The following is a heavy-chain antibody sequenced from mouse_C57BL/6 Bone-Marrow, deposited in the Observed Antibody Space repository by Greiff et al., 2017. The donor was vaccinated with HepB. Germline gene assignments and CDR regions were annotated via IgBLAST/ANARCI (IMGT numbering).Heavy chain of an antibody. Sequence: EVQLVESGGGLVKPGGSLKLSCAASGFTFSSYAMSWVRQTPEKRLAWVATISDGGSYTYYPDNVKGRFTISRDNAKNNLYLQMSHLKSEDTTMYYCARDYYGSSYVGYAMDYWGQGTSVTVSS. V-gene: IGHV5-4*01. J-gene: IGHJ4*01. CDR3: ARDYYGSSYVGYAMDY. D-gene: IGHD1-1*01. CDR1: GFTFSSYA. CDR2: ISDGGSYT.